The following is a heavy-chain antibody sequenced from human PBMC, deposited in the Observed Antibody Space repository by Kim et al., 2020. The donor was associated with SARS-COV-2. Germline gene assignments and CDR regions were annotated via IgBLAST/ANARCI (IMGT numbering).Heavy chain of an antibody. J-gene: IGHJ6*02. V-gene: IGHV3-30*03. CDR1: GFTFSSYG. Sequence: GRSLRLSCAASGFTFSSYGMHWVRQAPGKGLEWVAVISYDGSNKYYADSVKGRFTVSRDNSKNTLYLQMNSLRAEDTAVYYCAIDIMITFGGVIPTDYYYYGMDVWGQGTTVTVSS. D-gene: IGHD3-16*02. CDR2: ISYDGSNK. CDR3: AIDIMITFGGVIPTDYYYYGMDV.